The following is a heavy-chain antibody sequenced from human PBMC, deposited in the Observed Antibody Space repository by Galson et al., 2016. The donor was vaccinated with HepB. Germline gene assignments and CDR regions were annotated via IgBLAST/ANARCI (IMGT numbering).Heavy chain of an antibody. Sequence: SLRLSCAASRFSFNSYSMNWVRQAPGKGLEWVSSISSRGSFIYYADSVKGRFTISRDNAKNSLYLQMNSLRVEDTAVYYCARAWGDHSYDSTISYFYYYGMDVWGQGTTVTVSS. D-gene: IGHD2/OR15-2a*01. J-gene: IGHJ6*02. CDR1: RFSFNSYS. V-gene: IGHV3-21*01. CDR2: ISSRGSFI. CDR3: ARAWGDHSYDSTISYFYYYGMDV.